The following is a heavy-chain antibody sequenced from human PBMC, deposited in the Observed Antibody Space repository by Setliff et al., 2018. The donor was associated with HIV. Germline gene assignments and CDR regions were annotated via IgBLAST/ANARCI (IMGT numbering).Heavy chain of an antibody. CDR1: GGSVNDFY. CDR3: ATLDHSGGNFLAY. V-gene: IGHV4-4*09. D-gene: IGHD2-21*02. Sequence: ETLSLTCTVSGGSVNDFYCNWIRQPPGKGPEWIGYTHSSGSTIYNPSLKSRIAISLDTSKEQFSLELSSATAADTAVYYCATLDHSGGNFLAYWGQGPLVTAPQ. J-gene: IGHJ4*02. CDR2: THSSGST.